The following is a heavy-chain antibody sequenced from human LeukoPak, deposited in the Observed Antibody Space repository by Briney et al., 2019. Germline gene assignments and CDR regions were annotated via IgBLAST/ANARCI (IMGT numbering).Heavy chain of an antibody. D-gene: IGHD2-2*01. CDR3: ASETGDQLPDNWFDP. V-gene: IGHV3-30*02. CDR1: GFTFSNYG. J-gene: IGHJ5*02. Sequence: HPGGSLRLSCAASGFTFSNYGMHWVRQAPGKGLEWVAFIRFDGSSIYYADSVKGRFTISRDNAKNSQYLQMNSLRAEDTAVYYCASETGDQLPDNWFDPWGQGTLVTVSS. CDR2: IRFDGSSI.